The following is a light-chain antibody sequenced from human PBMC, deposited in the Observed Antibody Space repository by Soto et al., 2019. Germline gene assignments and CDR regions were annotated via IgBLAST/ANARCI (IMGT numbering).Light chain of an antibody. Sequence: DIVMTQSPATLSLSPGERATLSCRASQSVASNLSWYQQRPGQAPRLLIYGASTRATGVPVRFSGSGSGTEFTLTISSLQSEDVAVYYCHHYNNWPHTFGGGTKVEIK. CDR1: QSVASN. CDR3: HHYNNWPHT. V-gene: IGKV3-15*01. CDR2: GAS. J-gene: IGKJ4*02.